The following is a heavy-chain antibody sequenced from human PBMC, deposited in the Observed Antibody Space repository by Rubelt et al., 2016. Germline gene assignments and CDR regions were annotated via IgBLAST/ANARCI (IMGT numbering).Heavy chain of an antibody. CDR3: ARDVGGNSVLYDFDY. D-gene: IGHD4-23*01. CDR1: GYTFTSYG. CDR2: ISAYNDNT. V-gene: IGHV1-18*01. Sequence: QVQLVQSGAEVKKPGASVKVSCKASGYTFTSYGISWVRQAPGQGLEWMGWISAYNDNTNYAQKLQGRGTMTTDTSTSTAYMELRSLRSADTAVYYCARDVGGNSVLYDFDYWGQGTLVTVSS. J-gene: IGHJ4*02.